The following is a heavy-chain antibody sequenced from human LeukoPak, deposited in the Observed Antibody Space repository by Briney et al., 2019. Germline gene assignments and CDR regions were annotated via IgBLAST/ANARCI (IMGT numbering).Heavy chain of an antibody. CDR3: ASPDWSEAY. V-gene: IGHV3-7*01. CDR1: GFTFRSYW. J-gene: IGHJ4*02. Sequence: PGGSLRLSCAASGFTFRSYWMSWVRQAPGKGLERVANIKQDGSEKYYVDSVKGRFTISRDNAKNSLYLQMNSLRAEDTAVYYCASPDWSEAYWGQGTLVTVSS. D-gene: IGHD3-9*01. CDR2: IKQDGSEK.